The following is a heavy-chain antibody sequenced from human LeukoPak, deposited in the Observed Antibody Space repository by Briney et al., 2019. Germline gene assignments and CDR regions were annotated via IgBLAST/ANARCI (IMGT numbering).Heavy chain of an antibody. J-gene: IGHJ3*02. D-gene: IGHD5-12*01. CDR1: GYTFTGYY. CDR3: AKDYSGTFQTNAFYI. V-gene: IGHV1-2*02. Sequence: GSVKVSCKASGYTFTGYYMHWVRQAPGQGLEWMGWINPNSGGTTYAQKFQGRVTITRETAITTAYMELSRLRSDDSAVYSCAKDYSGTFQTNAFYIWGQGTMVIVSS. CDR2: INPNSGGT.